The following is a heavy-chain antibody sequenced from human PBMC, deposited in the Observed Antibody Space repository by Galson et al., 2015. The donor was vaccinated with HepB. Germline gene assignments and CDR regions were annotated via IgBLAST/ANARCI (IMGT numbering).Heavy chain of an antibody. CDR3: AKDWREWLLPQH. Sequence: SLRLSCAASGFTFSSYGMHWVRQAPGKGLEWVAVISYDGSNKYYADSVKGRFTISRDNSKNTLYLQMNSLRAEDTAVYYCAKDWREWLLPQHWGQGTLVTVSS. J-gene: IGHJ1*01. D-gene: IGHD3-22*01. V-gene: IGHV3-30*18. CDR1: GFTFSSYG. CDR2: ISYDGSNK.